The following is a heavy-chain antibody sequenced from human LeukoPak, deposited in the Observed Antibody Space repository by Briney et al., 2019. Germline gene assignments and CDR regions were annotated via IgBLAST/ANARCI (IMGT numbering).Heavy chain of an antibody. CDR2: ISYDGSNK. CDR1: GFTFSSYG. CDR3: AKDIVVVPAALEYYYGMDD. V-gene: IGHV3-30*18. J-gene: IGHJ6*02. Sequence: GGSLRLSCAASGFTFSSYGMHWVRQAPGKGLEWVAVISYDGSNKYYADSVKGRFTISRDNSKNTLYLQMNSLRAEDTAVYYCAKDIVVVPAALEYYYGMDDWGQGTTVTVSS. D-gene: IGHD2-2*01.